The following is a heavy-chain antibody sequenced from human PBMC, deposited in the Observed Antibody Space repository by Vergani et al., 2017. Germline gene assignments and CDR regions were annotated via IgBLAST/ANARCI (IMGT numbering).Heavy chain of an antibody. V-gene: IGHV4-34*01. Sequence: QVQLQQWGPGLLRPSETLPLTSPVYGGSFIGYYWSWTRQPPGKGLEWIGEINFSGSTNYNPSLKSQVTISVATSKKQFSLKLSSVTAADTAVYYCARALTYYDFWSGYSNGMDVWGQGTTVTVSS. CDR3: ARALTYYDFWSGYSNGMDV. J-gene: IGHJ6*02. CDR1: GGSFIGYY. D-gene: IGHD3-3*01. CDR2: INFSGST.